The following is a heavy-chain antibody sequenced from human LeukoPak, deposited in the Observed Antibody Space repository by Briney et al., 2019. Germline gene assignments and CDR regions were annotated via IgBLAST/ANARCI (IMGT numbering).Heavy chain of an antibody. Sequence: PGGSLRLSCAASGFTFTKYSMNWVRQAPGKGLEWVSYINSGSYSIHYADSVKGRFTISRDNAKDSVYLQMNSLRAEDTAVYYCARDLGGYNFDYWGQGTLVTVSS. CDR1: GFTFTKYS. D-gene: IGHD5-24*01. CDR3: ARDLGGYNFDY. CDR2: INSGSYSI. V-gene: IGHV3-48*04. J-gene: IGHJ4*02.